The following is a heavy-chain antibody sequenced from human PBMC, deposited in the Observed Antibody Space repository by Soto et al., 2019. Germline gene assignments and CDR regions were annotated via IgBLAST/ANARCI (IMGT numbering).Heavy chain of an antibody. CDR3: ARLRIAARKGYYYGMDV. V-gene: IGHV5-51*01. CDR2: IYPGDSDT. CDR1: GYSFTSYW. J-gene: IGHJ6*02. Sequence: GESLKISCKGSGYSFTSYWIGWVRQMPGKGLEWMGIIYPGDSDTRYSPSFQGQVTISADKSISTAYLQWSSLKASDTAMYYCARLRIAARKGYYYGMDVWGQGTTVTSP. D-gene: IGHD6-6*01.